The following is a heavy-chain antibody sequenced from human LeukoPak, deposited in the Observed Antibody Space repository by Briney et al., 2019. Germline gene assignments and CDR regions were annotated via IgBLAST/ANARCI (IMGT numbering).Heavy chain of an antibody. CDR1: GFTFNSYA. J-gene: IGHJ4*02. D-gene: IGHD6-13*01. Sequence: GGSLRLSCAASGFTFNSYAMSWVRQAPGKGLEWVSAISGSGGSTYYADSVEGRFTISRDNSKNTLYLQMNSLRAEDTAVYYCAKCGSASNWYVDYWGQGTLVTVSS. CDR3: AKCGSASNWYVDY. CDR2: ISGSGGST. V-gene: IGHV3-23*01.